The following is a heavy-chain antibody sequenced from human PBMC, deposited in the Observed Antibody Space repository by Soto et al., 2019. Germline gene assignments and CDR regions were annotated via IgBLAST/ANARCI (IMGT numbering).Heavy chain of an antibody. CDR3: ASRLPTHQRLNYYYYGMDV. CDR1: GGTFSSYA. J-gene: IGHJ6*02. CDR2: IIPIFGTA. Sequence: SVKVSCKASGGTFSSYAISWVRPAPGQGLEWMGGIIPIFGTANYAQKFQGRVTITADESTSTAYMELSSLRSEDTAVYYCASRLPTHQRLNYYYYGMDVWGQGTTVTVSS. D-gene: IGHD6-25*01. V-gene: IGHV1-69*13.